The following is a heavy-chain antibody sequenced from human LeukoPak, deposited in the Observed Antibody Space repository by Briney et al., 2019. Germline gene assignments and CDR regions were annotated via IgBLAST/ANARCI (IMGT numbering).Heavy chain of an antibody. J-gene: IGHJ3*02. Sequence: SETLSLTCAVYGGSFSGYYWSWIRQPPGKGLEWIGEINHSGSTNYNPSLKCRVTISVDTSKNQFYLKLSSVTAVDTVVYYCARGRIWYSSSWSVGLSGAFDIWGQGTMVTVSS. CDR1: GGSFSGYY. CDR2: INHSGST. V-gene: IGHV4-34*01. D-gene: IGHD6-13*01. CDR3: ARGRIWYSSSWSVGLSGAFDI.